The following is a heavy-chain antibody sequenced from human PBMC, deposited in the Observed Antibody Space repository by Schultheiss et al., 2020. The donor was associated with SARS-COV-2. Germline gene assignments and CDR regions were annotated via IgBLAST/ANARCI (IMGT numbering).Heavy chain of an antibody. CDR1: GGSISSYY. CDR2: INHSGST. J-gene: IGHJ6*03. CDR3: ARAALRHSGYYYMDV. V-gene: IGHV4-59*12. Sequence: SETLSLTCTVSGGSISSYYWSWIRQPPGKGLEWIGEINHSGSTNYNPSLKSRVTMSVDTSKNQFSLKLSSVTAADTAVYYCARAALRHSGYYYMDVWGKGTTVTVSS. D-gene: IGHD3-10*01.